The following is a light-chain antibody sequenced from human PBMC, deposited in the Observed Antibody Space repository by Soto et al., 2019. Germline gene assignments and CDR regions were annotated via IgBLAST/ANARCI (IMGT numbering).Light chain of an antibody. CDR3: QQRTNCPPKLT. Sequence: EIVLTQSPATLSVSPGETATVSCRASQSISKYLAWYQQKPGQTPRLLIYNASNRAAGIPARFSGSGSGTHFTLTIARLEPEDFAVYYCQQRTNCPPKLTFGGGTRVE. CDR2: NAS. V-gene: IGKV3-11*01. J-gene: IGKJ4*01. CDR1: QSISKY.